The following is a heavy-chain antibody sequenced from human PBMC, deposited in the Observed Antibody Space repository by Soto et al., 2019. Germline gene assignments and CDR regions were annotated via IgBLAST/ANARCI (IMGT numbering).Heavy chain of an antibody. J-gene: IGHJ5*02. D-gene: IGHD3-3*01. CDR1: GFTFSSYA. CDR2: ISGSGGST. Sequence: PGGSLRLSCAASGFTFSSYAMSWVRQAPGKGLEWVSAISGSGGSTYYADSVKGRFTISRDNSKNTLYLQMNSLRAEDTAVYYCAKDQQYYDFWSGDDNKNWFDPWGQGTLLTVSS. V-gene: IGHV3-23*01. CDR3: AKDQQYYDFWSGDDNKNWFDP.